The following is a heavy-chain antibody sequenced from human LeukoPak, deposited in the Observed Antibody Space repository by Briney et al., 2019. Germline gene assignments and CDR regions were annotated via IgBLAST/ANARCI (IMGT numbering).Heavy chain of an antibody. CDR2: VTRNGDTT. J-gene: IGHJ4*02. D-gene: IGHD3-3*01. CDR3: ARDLRRGTIFGVVIKSNDY. V-gene: IGHV3-23*01. Sequence: GGSLRLSCVASGFTFRSYAMSWVRQAPGKGLEWVSAVTRNGDTTYYADSVKGRFTISRDNAKNSLYLQMNSLRAEDTAVYYCARDLRRGTIFGVVIKSNDYWGQGTLVTVSS. CDR1: GFTFRSYA.